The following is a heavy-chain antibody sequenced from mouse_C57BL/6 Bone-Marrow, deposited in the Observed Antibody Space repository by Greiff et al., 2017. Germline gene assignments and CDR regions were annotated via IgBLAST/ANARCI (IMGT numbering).Heavy chain of an antibody. J-gene: IGHJ4*01. CDR3: AASYYGSLYAMDY. V-gene: IGHV2-2*01. Sequence: VKLQESGPGLVQPSQSLSITCTVSGFSLTSYGVHWVRQSPGKGLEWLGVIWSGGSTDYNAAFISRLSIIKDNSKSQAFFKMNSLQADDTAIYYCAASYYGSLYAMDYWGQGTSVTVSS. CDR1: GFSLTSYG. CDR2: IWSGGST. D-gene: IGHD1-1*01.